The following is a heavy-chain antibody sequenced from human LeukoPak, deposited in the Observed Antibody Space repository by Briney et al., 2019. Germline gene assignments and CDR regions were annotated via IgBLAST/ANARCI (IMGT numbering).Heavy chain of an antibody. V-gene: IGHV4-61*09. D-gene: IGHD3/OR15-3a*01. CDR1: GGSISSGSYY. Sequence: PSETLSLTCTVSGGSISSGSYYWSWIRQPAGKGLEWIGHFYTSGSTNYNPSLKSRVTISLDTSKNQFSLKLSSVTAADTAVYYCARTWTPGGDAFDIWGQGTMVIVSS. CDR2: FYTSGST. CDR3: ARTWTPGGDAFDI. J-gene: IGHJ3*02.